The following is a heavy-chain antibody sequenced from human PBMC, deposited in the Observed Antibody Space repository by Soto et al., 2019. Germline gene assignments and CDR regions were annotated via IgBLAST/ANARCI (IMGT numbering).Heavy chain of an antibody. D-gene: IGHD2-15*01. CDR3: YPASDAYYYCYAIDV. CDR1: GYTFTSYA. V-gene: IGHV1-3*01. J-gene: IGHJ6*02. CDR2: INAGNGNT. Sequence: ASVKVSCKASGYTFTSYAMHWVRQAPGQRLEWMGWINAGNGNTKYSQKFQGRVTITRDTSASTAYMELGSLRSEDTAVYYCYPASDAYYYCYAIDVWGRGPTVTGSS.